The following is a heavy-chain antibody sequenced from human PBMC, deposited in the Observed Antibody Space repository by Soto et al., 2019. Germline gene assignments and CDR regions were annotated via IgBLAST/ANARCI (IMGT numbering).Heavy chain of an antibody. Sequence: HLQLQESGSGLVRPSETLSLTCAVSGGSMNRGDCAWNWIRQSLGKGLEWIGCIFHNGNTQYNPSLKSRLIISVDRSQNQFSLKLTSVTAADTAVYYCARDSYDSSAGGVSDGFDIWGQGTMVTVSS. V-gene: IGHV4-30-2*06. CDR1: GGSMNRGDCA. CDR3: ARDSYDSSAGGVSDGFDI. J-gene: IGHJ3*02. CDR2: IFHNGNT. D-gene: IGHD3-22*01.